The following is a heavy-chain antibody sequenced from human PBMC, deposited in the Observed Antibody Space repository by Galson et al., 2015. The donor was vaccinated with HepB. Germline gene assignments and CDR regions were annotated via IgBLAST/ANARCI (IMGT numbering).Heavy chain of an antibody. V-gene: IGHV4-59*08. D-gene: IGHD2-2*01. Sequence: LRLSCAASTFIFSTYSMNWVRQAPGKGLEWVGYIYYSGNTNYNPSLKSRVTISLDRSKNKFSLKLSSVTAADTAVYYCASSLVVPAGIEYYYYGMDVWGQGTTVIVSS. J-gene: IGHJ6*02. CDR3: ASSLVVPAGIEYYYYGMDV. CDR1: TFIFSTYS. CDR2: IYYSGNT.